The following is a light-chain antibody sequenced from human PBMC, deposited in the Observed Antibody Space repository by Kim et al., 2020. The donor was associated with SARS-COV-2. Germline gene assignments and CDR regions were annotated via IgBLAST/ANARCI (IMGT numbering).Light chain of an antibody. CDR2: RAT. Sequence: DIQITQSPSTLSASVGDSVTITCRASRSISRWLAWYQQKPGKAPKLLIYRATTLFTGVPSRFSGSGSGTDFTLTITTLQPEDYATYYCQQYNSYIDYSFGQGTKVDIK. V-gene: IGKV1-5*03. CDR3: QQYNSYIDYS. J-gene: IGKJ2*01. CDR1: RSISRW.